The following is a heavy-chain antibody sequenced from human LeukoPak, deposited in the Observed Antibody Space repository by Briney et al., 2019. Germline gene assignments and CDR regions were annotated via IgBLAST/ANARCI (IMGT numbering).Heavy chain of an antibody. V-gene: IGHV3-23*01. CDR1: GFTFSSYS. Sequence: PGGSLRLSCAASGFTFSSYSMNWVRQAPGKGLEWVSAISASGGSTNYADSVKGRFTISRDTSKDTLYLQMNSLRAEDTAVYYCAKDKTTVTLWGQGTLVTVSS. D-gene: IGHD4-11*01. CDR2: ISASGGST. CDR3: AKDKTTVTL. J-gene: IGHJ4*02.